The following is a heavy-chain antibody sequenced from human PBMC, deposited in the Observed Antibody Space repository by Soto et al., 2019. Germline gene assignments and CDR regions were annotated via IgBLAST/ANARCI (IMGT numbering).Heavy chain of an antibody. CDR3: ARGWYYGSGSYSSYYGMDV. Sequence: QVQLQQWGAGLLKPSETLSLTCAVYGGSFSGYYWSWIRQPPGKGLEWIGEINHSGSTNYNPSLKSRVTISVDTSKNQFSLKRSSVTAADTAVYYCARGWYYGSGSYSSYYGMDVWGQGTTVTVSS. J-gene: IGHJ6*02. D-gene: IGHD3-10*01. CDR1: GGSFSGYY. V-gene: IGHV4-34*01. CDR2: INHSGST.